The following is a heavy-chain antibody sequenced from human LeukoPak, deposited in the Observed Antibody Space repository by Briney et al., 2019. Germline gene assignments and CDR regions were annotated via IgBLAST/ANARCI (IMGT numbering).Heavy chain of an antibody. CDR3: ATGSSSWPYYFSY. D-gene: IGHD6-13*01. V-gene: IGHV4-59*01. CDR1: ADSMSSYY. CDR2: IYYSGTT. J-gene: IGHJ4*02. Sequence: PSETLSLTCSGSADSMSSYYWSWLGQPPGKGLEGLGYIYYSGTTYYNPSLNSRVTISVDTSKNHFSLNLSSVTAADTAIYYCATGSSSWPYYFSYWGQGALVTVSS.